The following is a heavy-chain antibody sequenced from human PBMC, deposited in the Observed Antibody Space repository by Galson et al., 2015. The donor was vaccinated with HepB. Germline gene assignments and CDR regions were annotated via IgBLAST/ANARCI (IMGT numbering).Heavy chain of an antibody. V-gene: IGHV1-3*01. CDR3: ARPHDYSNYVGDWFDP. J-gene: IGHJ5*02. Sequence: SVKVSCKASGYTFTSYAMHWVRQAPGQRLEWMGWINAGNGNTKYSQKFQGRVTITRDTSASTAYMELSSLRSEDTAVYYCARPHDYSNYVGDWFDPWGQGTLVTVSS. CDR1: GYTFTSYA. D-gene: IGHD4-11*01. CDR2: INAGNGNT.